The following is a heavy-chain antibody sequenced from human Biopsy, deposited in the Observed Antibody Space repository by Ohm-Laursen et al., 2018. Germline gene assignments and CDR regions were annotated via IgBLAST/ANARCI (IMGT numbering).Heavy chain of an antibody. J-gene: IGHJ3*01. Sequence: GTLSLTCTVSRDSISNYYWTWIRQSPGKGLEWIGYIYYTGSTNYNPSVKSRLTISVDKSKNHFSLRLTSVTAADTATYFCARGPYGDNAGAFDVWGQGTVVTVSS. V-gene: IGHV4-59*12. CDR2: IYYTGST. CDR1: RDSISNYY. D-gene: IGHD4/OR15-4a*01. CDR3: ARGPYGDNAGAFDV.